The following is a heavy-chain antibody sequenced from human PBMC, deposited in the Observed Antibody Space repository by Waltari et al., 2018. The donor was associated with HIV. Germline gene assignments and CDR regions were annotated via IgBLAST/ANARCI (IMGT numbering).Heavy chain of an antibody. CDR1: SASIASSDSF. D-gene: IGHD3-3*01. Sequence: QVQLQESGPGMVKPSETLALSCSVSSASIASSDSFWGWIRESPDMNLEGGGRDLYTRRPYLFSGPCFAQGSLKSPVAPAFETSQNQASLRLTSVTAADTGLYYCARAAVEFRPDAGWLLAGFFETWGLGTQVIVS. J-gene: IGHJ1*01. CDR2: DLYTRRP. CDR3: ARAAVEFRPDAGWLLAGFFET. V-gene: IGHV4-39*02.